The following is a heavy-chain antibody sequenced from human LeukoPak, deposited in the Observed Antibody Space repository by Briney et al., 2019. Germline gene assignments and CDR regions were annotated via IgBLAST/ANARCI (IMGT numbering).Heavy chain of an antibody. CDR2: INHSGST. V-gene: IGHV4-34*01. D-gene: IGHD1-26*01. CDR3: ARVRIGETSYDASDV. CDR1: GGSFSPYY. Sequence: PSETLSLTCAVYGGSFSPYYWSWIRQPPGKGLEWIGEINHSGSTNYNPSLKSRVTISVDTSKNQFSLRLSSVTAADTAVYYCARVRIGETSYDASDVWGLGTMVTVSS. J-gene: IGHJ3*01.